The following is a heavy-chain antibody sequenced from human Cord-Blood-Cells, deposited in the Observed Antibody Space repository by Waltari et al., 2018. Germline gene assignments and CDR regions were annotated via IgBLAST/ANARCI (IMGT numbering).Heavy chain of an antibody. D-gene: IGHD6-19*01. Sequence: QVQLQQWGAGLLKPSETLSLTCAVYGGSFSGYYWSWIRQPPGKGLEWIGEINHSGRTNYNPSLKSRVTISVDTSKNQFSLKLSSVTAADTAVYYCARTNWLVLDYWGQGTLVTVSS. J-gene: IGHJ4*02. CDR1: GGSFSGYY. CDR2: INHSGRT. CDR3: ARTNWLVLDY. V-gene: IGHV4-34*01.